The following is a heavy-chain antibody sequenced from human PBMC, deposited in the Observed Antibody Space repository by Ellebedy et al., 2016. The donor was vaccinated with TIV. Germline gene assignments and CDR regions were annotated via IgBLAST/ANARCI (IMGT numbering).Heavy chain of an antibody. CDR3: ARDLVLGDSTTDY. CDR2: ISSSSSTI. D-gene: IGHD4-17*01. V-gene: IGHV3-48*02. J-gene: IGHJ4*02. Sequence: GESLKISXAASGITFSSYSMNWVRQAPGKGLEWVSYISSSSSTIYYADSVKGRFTISRDNAKNSLYLQMNSLRDEDTAVYYCARDLVLGDSTTDYWGQGTLVTVSS. CDR1: GITFSSYS.